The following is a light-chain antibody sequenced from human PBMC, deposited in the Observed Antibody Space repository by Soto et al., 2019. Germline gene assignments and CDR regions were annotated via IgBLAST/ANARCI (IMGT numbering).Light chain of an antibody. V-gene: IGKV4-1*01. CDR3: QQYYSTPRLT. Sequence: DIVMTQSPDSLAVSLGERATINCKSSQSVLYSSNNKNYLAWYQQKPGQPPKLLIYWASTRESGVPDRFSGSGSGTDFTLNISSLQAEDVAVYYCQQYYSTPRLTCGGGTKVEIK. J-gene: IGKJ4*01. CDR2: WAS. CDR1: QSVLYSSNNKNY.